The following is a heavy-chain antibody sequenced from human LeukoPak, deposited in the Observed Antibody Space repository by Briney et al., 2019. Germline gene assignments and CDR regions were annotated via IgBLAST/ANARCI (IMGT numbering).Heavy chain of an antibody. CDR2: IYYSGST. J-gene: IGHJ4*02. Sequence: SETLSLTCTVSGGSISSYYWSWIRQPPGKGLEWIGYIYYSGSTNYNPSLKSRVTISVDTSKNQFSLKLSSVTAADTAVYYCARVEYSGSWGPASGSYYFDYWGRGTLVTVSS. V-gene: IGHV4-59*01. CDR3: ARVEYSGSWGPASGSYYFDY. CDR1: GGSISSYY. D-gene: IGHD1-26*01.